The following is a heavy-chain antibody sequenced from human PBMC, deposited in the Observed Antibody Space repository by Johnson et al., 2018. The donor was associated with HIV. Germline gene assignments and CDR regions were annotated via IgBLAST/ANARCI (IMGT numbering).Heavy chain of an antibody. CDR1: GFTFSSYA. CDR2: ISYDGSNK. Sequence: QVQVVESGGGVVQPGRSLRLSCAASGFTFSSYAMHWVRQAPGKGLEWVAVISYDGSNKYYADSVKGRFTISRDNSKNTLYLQMNSLRAEDTAVYYCASGEDYGGNYGAFDIWGQGTMVTVSS. D-gene: IGHD4-23*01. J-gene: IGHJ3*02. CDR3: ASGEDYGGNYGAFDI. V-gene: IGHV3-30*04.